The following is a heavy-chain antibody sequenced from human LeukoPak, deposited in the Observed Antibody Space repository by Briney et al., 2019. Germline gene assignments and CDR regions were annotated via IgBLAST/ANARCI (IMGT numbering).Heavy chain of an antibody. CDR3: ARGGTPSSDDAFDI. D-gene: IGHD2-15*01. CDR1: GYTFTGYY. CDR2: INPNSGGT. Sequence: ASVRVSCKASGYTFTGYYMHWVRQAPGQGLEWMGWINPNSGGTNYAQKFQGWVTMTRDTSISTAYMELSRLRSDDTAVYYCARGGTPSSDDAFDIWGQGTMVTVSS. J-gene: IGHJ3*02. V-gene: IGHV1-2*04.